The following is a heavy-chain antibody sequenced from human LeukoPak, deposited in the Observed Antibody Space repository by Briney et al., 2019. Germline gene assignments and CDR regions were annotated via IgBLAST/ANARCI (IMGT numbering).Heavy chain of an antibody. CDR1: GGSFSGYY. J-gene: IGHJ5*02. V-gene: IGHV4-34*01. CDR3: ARVLGSSWYPYNWFDP. Sequence: SETLSLTCAVYGGSFSGYYWSWIRQPPGKGLEWIGEINHSGSTNYNPSLKSRVTISVDTSKNQFSLKLSSVTAADTAVYYCARVLGSSWYPYNWFDPWGQGTLVTVSS. CDR2: INHSGST. D-gene: IGHD6-13*01.